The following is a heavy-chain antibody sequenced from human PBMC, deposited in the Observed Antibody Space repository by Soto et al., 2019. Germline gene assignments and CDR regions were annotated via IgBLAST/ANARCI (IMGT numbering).Heavy chain of an antibody. J-gene: IGHJ5*02. Sequence: PSETLSLTCNVSGGSITSSEYSWNWIRQAPGKGLEWIGFIYHTGTLYYNPSLKSRVTISLDRSENQFSLKLSSVTAADTAVYYCARDTRRTRFLEWLLVSGFDPWGQGTLVTVSS. V-gene: IGHV4-30-2*01. CDR3: ARDTRRTRFLEWLLVSGFDP. CDR2: IYHTGTL. D-gene: IGHD3-3*01. CDR1: GGSITSSEYS.